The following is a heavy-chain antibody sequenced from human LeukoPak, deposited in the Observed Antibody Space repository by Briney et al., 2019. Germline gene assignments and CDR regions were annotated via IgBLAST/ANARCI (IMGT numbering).Heavy chain of an antibody. CDR3: ARKPRYYYGSGSSGDY. Sequence: SETLSLTCSVSGDSISYFHWSWIRQAAGKGLEWIGRVSSSGSTDYNASLKSRVTMSVDTSKNQFSLKLSSVTAADTAVYYCARKPRYYYGSGSSGDYWGQGTLVTVSS. J-gene: IGHJ4*02. CDR2: VSSSGST. CDR1: GDSISYFH. D-gene: IGHD3-10*01. V-gene: IGHV4-4*07.